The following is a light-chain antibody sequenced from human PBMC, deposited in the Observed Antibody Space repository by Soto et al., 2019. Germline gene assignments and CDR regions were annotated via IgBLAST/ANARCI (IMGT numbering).Light chain of an antibody. CDR3: QQSYSSPIT. Sequence: DIQMTQSPSSLSASVGDRVTITCRASQSISSYLNWYRQKPGKAPKLLIYAASSLQSGVPSRFSGRGSGTDFTLTISSLQPEDFATYYCQQSYSSPITFGQGTRLEIK. CDR1: QSISSY. V-gene: IGKV1-39*01. CDR2: AAS. J-gene: IGKJ5*01.